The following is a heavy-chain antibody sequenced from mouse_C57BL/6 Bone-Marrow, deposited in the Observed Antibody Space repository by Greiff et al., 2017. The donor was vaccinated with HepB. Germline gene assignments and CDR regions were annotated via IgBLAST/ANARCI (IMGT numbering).Heavy chain of an antibody. D-gene: IGHD2-4*01. CDR1: GYSITSGYD. Sequence: DVKVEESGPGMVKPSQSLSLTCTVTGYSITSGYDWHWIRHFPGNKLEWMGYISYSGSTNYNPSLKSRISITHDTSKNHFFLKLNSVTTEDTATYYCARGDYDGAYWGQVTLVTVSA. J-gene: IGHJ3*01. CDR2: ISYSGST. CDR3: ARGDYDGAY. V-gene: IGHV3-1*01.